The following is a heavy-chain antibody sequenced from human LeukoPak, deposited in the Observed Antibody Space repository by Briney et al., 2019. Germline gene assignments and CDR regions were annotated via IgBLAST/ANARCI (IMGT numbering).Heavy chain of an antibody. CDR2: ISSSSSTI. CDR1: GFTFSSCS. Sequence: GGSLRLSCAVSGFTFSSCSMNWVRRSPGKGLEWVSYISSSSSTIYYADSVKGRFTISRDNAKNSLYLQTNSLRDEDSAVYYCARDPHIAAAGTIFDYWGQGTLVTVSS. V-gene: IGHV3-48*02. D-gene: IGHD6-13*01. CDR3: ARDPHIAAAGTIFDY. J-gene: IGHJ4*02.